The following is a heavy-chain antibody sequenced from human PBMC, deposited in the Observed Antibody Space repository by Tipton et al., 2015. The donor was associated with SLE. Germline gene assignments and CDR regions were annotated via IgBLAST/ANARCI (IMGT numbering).Heavy chain of an antibody. D-gene: IGHD2-8*01. Sequence: LRLSCTVSGGSISSSSYYWGWIRQAPGKGLEWTGTIHHSGITYYNPSLKSPVTLSIDTSKNQFSLKMRSVTAADTAVYFCARGYCSDGVCYGFGFFDYWGQGNLVTVSS. J-gene: IGHJ4*02. V-gene: IGHV4-39*07. CDR3: ARGYCSDGVCYGFGFFDY. CDR2: IHHSGIT. CDR1: GGSISSSSYY.